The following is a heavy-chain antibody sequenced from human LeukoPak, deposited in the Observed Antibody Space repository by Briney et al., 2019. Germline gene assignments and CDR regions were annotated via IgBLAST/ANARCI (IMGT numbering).Heavy chain of an antibody. CDR1: GGTFSSYA. CDR2: IIPIFGTA. J-gene: IGHJ3*01. Sequence: ASVKVSCKASGGTFSSYAISWVRQAPGQGLEWMGGIIPIFGTANYAQKFQGRVTITADESTSTAYMELSSLRSGDTAVYYCARDLLKYGWGGAHWGQGTMVTVSS. D-gene: IGHD3-10*01. V-gene: IGHV1-69*13. CDR3: ARDLLKYGWGGAH.